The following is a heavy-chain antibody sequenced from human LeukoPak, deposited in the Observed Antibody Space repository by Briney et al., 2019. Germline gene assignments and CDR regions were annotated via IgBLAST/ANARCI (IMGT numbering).Heavy chain of an antibody. CDR3: ARESGGYYYYFDY. CDR1: GFTVSSNY. Sequence: GGSLRLSCAASGFTVSSNYMSWVRQAPGKGLEWVSVIYSGGSTYYADSVKGRFTISRDNSKITLYLQMNSLRAEDTAVYYCARESGGYYYYFDYWGQGTLVTVSS. J-gene: IGHJ4*02. CDR2: IYSGGST. V-gene: IGHV3-53*01. D-gene: IGHD3-22*01.